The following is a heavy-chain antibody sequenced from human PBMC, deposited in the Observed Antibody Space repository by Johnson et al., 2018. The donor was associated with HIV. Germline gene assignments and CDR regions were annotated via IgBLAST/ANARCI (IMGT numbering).Heavy chain of an antibody. V-gene: IGHV3-72*01. Sequence: VQLVESGGGVVQPGRSLRLSCAASGFTFSSNAIHWVRQAPGKGLEWVGRTRNKANSYTTEYAASVKGRFTISRDDSKNSLYLQMNSLKTEDTAVYYCVRVELGAFDIWGQGTMVTVSS. CDR1: GFTFSSNA. J-gene: IGHJ3*02. CDR2: TRNKANSYTT. D-gene: IGHD1-7*01. CDR3: VRVELGAFDI.